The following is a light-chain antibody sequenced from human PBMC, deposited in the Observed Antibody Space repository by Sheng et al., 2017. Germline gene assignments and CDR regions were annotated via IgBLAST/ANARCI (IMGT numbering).Light chain of an antibody. V-gene: IGKV1-5*03. CDR2: KAS. J-gene: IGKJ2*01. CDR3: QQNET. CDR1: QNIRIW. Sequence: IQMTQSPSTLSASVGDRVTITCRASQNIRIWLAWYQQKPGKAPKALIYKASNLESGVPSRFSGGGSGTQFTLTISNLQPDDFATYYCQQNETFGQGTKLEIK.